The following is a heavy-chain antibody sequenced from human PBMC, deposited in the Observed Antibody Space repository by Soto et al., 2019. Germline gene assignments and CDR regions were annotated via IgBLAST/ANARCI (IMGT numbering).Heavy chain of an antibody. D-gene: IGHD3-10*01. Sequence: KPSETLSLTCTVSGGSISSGGYYWSWIRQHPGKGLEWIGYIYYGGSTYYNPSLKSRVNISVDTSKNQFSLKLSSVTAADTAVYYCARDRGLHYFGSGSYRPKNYGMDVWGQGTTVTVSS. CDR2: IYYGGST. CDR3: ARDRGLHYFGSGSYRPKNYGMDV. J-gene: IGHJ6*02. V-gene: IGHV4-31*03. CDR1: GGSISSGGYY.